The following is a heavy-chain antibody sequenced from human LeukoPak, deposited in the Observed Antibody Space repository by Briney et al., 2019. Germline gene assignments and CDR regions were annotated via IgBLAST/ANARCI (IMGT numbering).Heavy chain of an antibody. CDR2: ISSSGSTI. Sequence: LSLTCAVYGGSFSGYYWSWIRQAPGKGLEWVSYISSSGSTIYYADSVKGRFTISRDNAKNSLYLQMNSLRAEDTAVYYCARDYYDSSGYWGQGTLVTVSS. J-gene: IGHJ4*02. V-gene: IGHV3-11*01. D-gene: IGHD3-22*01. CDR3: ARDYYDSSGY. CDR1: GGSFSGYY.